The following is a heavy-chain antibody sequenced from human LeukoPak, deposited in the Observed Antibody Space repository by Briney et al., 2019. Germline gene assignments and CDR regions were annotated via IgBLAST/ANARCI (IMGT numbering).Heavy chain of an antibody. J-gene: IGHJ4*02. CDR3: AREGVVTGYFDY. Sequence: SETLSLTCAVYGGSSSGYYWSWIRQPPGKGLEWIGEINHSGSTNYNPSLKSRVTISVDTSKNQFSLKLSSVTAADTAVYYCAREGVVTGYFDYWGQGTLVTVSS. CDR2: INHSGST. CDR1: GGSSSGYY. D-gene: IGHD2-21*02. V-gene: IGHV4-34*01.